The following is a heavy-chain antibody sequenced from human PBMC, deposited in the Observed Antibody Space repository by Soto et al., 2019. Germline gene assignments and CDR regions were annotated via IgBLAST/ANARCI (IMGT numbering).Heavy chain of an antibody. D-gene: IGHD3-16*01. J-gene: IGHJ4*02. CDR3: ARGREDRXDRHLGHLXDS. CDR2: IHYSGNT. CDR1: GDAITNNF. Sequence: SETLSLTCIVSGDAITNNFWTWFRQSPGKGLEWIGLIHYSGNTNYAPSLKSRVTLSTDTSKNHFSLKLTSVTAADTAVYYCARGREDRXDRHLGHLXDSWGQGTMVTVYS. V-gene: IGHV4-59*01.